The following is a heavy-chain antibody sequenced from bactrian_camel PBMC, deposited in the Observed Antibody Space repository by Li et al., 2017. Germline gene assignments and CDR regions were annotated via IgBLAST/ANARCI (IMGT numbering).Heavy chain of an antibody. V-gene: IGHV3S1*01. CDR1: RVTRSLFC. J-gene: IGHJ6*01. D-gene: IGHD1*01. Sequence: HVQLVESGGGSVQAGGSLRLSCGGFRVTRSLFCMAWFRQVPGKEREGIAALYPNAGSTYYDDSVQGRFAISQDNVKNTVYLDMTNLNPDDTAMYYCAAHVYAGCYVTMRRNDFGSWGQGTQVTVSS. CDR3: AAHVYAGCYVTMRRNDFGS. CDR2: LYPNAGST.